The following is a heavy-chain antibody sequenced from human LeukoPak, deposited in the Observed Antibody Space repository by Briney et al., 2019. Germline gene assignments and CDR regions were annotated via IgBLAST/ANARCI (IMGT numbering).Heavy chain of an antibody. CDR3: ARGYSYGSDYSYSMDV. Sequence: ASVKVSCKASGYAFTSYAISWVRQAPGQGLEWMGWISGYNGNTKYAQKVQGRVTMTTDTSTSTDYRELRSLRSDDTGVYYCARGYSYGSDYSYSMDVWGQGTTVTVSS. CDR2: ISGYNGNT. D-gene: IGHD5-18*01. J-gene: IGHJ6*02. V-gene: IGHV1-18*01. CDR1: GYAFTSYA.